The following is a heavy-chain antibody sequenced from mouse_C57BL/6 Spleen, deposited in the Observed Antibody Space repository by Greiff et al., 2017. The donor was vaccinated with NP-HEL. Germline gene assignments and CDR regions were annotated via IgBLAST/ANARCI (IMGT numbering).Heavy chain of an antibody. CDR3: ARLARNAMDY. Sequence: QVQLQQPGAELVRPGSSVKLSCKASGYTFTSYWMHWVKQRPIQGLEWIGNIDPSDSETHYNQKFKDKATLTVDKSSSTAYMQLSSLTSEDSAVYYCARLARNAMDYWGQGTSVTVSS. CDR2: IDPSDSET. CDR1: GYTFTSYW. J-gene: IGHJ4*01. V-gene: IGHV1-52*01.